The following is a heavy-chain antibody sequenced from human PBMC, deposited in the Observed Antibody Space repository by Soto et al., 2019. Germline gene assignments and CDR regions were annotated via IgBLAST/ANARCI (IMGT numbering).Heavy chain of an antibody. CDR2: INPSGGST. V-gene: IGHV1-46*01. CDR3: ARDGVHCSGGSCYSRRRWFDP. CDR1: GYTFTSYY. J-gene: IGHJ5*02. D-gene: IGHD2-15*01. Sequence: ASVKVSCKASGYTFTSYYLHWVRQAPGEGLEWMGIINPSGGSTSYAQKFQGRVTMTRDTSTSTVYMQLSSLRSEDTAVYYCARDGVHCSGGSCYSRRRWFDPWGQGTLVIVSS.